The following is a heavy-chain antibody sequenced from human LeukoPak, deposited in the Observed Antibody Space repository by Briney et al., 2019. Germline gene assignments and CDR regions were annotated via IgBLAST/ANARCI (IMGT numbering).Heavy chain of an antibody. CDR1: GYSFSSYW. D-gene: IGHD6-25*01. V-gene: IGHV5-51*01. CDR3: ARMGAAAAAFDY. Sequence: GESLKISCKGSGYSFSSYWIGWVRQMPGRGLEWMGIINPADSDARYGPSFQGQVTMSADKSISTAYLQWSSLKAPDTAMYYCARMGAAAAAFDYWGQGTLVTVSS. J-gene: IGHJ4*02. CDR2: INPADSDA.